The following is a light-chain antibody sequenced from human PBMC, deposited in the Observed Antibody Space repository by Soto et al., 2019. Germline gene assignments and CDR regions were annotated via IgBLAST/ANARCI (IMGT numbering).Light chain of an antibody. CDR2: DVS. CDR3: HQRSDWPLGT. V-gene: IGKV3-11*01. CDR1: QSVSSY. J-gene: IGKJ1*01. Sequence: IVLTQSPVTLSLSPGERATLSCRASQSVSSYLAWYQQKPGQAPRLLIYDVSKRATGIPARFSGSGSGTDFTLTISSLEPEDFAVHYCHQRSDWPLGTFGQGTKVEIK.